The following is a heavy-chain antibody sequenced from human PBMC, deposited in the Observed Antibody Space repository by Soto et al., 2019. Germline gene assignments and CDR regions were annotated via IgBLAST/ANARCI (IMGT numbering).Heavy chain of an antibody. Sequence: EVQLLESGGGLVQPGGSLRLSCAASGFTFSSYAMSWVRQAPGKGLEWVSAISGSGGSTYYADSVKGRFTISRDNSKNTLYLQMNSLRAEDTAVYYCAKDAGYCSGGSFHWRWFDPWGQGTLVTVSS. CDR1: GFTFSSYA. CDR2: ISGSGGST. CDR3: AKDAGYCSGGSFHWRWFDP. V-gene: IGHV3-23*01. J-gene: IGHJ5*02. D-gene: IGHD2-15*01.